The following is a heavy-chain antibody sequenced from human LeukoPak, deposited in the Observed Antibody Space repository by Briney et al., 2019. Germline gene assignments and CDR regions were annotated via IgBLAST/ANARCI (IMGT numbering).Heavy chain of an antibody. Sequence: SETLSLTCAVYGGSFSGYYRSWIRQPPGKGLEWIGEINHSGSTNYNPSLKSRVTISVDTSKNQFSLKLSSVTAADTAVYYCARGGLKPDYWGQGTLVTVSS. CDR3: ARGGLKPDY. CDR1: GGSFSGYY. V-gene: IGHV4-34*01. CDR2: INHSGST. J-gene: IGHJ4*02.